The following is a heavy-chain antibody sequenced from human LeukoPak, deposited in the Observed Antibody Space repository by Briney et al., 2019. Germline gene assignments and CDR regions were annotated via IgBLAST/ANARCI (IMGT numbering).Heavy chain of an antibody. CDR3: ARETYYYDSSGSP. V-gene: IGHV3-48*01. Sequence: AGGSLRLSCAASGFTFSSYGMTWVRQAPGKGLEWVSYISSSSSTIYYADSVKGRFTISRDNAKNSLYLQLNSLRAEDTAVYYCARETYYYDSSGSPWGQGTLVTVSS. J-gene: IGHJ5*02. D-gene: IGHD3-22*01. CDR2: ISSSSSTI. CDR1: GFTFSSYG.